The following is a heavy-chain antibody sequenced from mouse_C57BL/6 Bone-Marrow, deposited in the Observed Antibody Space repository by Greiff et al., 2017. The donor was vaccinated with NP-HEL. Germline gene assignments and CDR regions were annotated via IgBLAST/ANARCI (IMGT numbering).Heavy chain of an antibody. CDR3: ARGYYYGSSYDYFDY. Sequence: DVQLQESGPGLVKPSQSLSLTCSVTGYSITSGYYWNWIRQFPGNKLEWMGYISYDGSNNYNPSLKNRISITRDTSKNQFFLTLNSVTTEDTATHYCARGYYYGSSYDYFDYWGQGTTLTVSS. CDR1: GYSITSGYY. CDR2: ISYDGSN. V-gene: IGHV3-6*01. J-gene: IGHJ2*01. D-gene: IGHD1-1*01.